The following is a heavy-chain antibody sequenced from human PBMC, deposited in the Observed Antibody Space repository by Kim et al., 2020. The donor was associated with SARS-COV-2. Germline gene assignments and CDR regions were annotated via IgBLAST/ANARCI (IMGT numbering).Heavy chain of an antibody. Sequence: GGSLRLSCAASGFTFSDYYMSWIRQAPGKGLEWVSYISSSSSYTNYADSVKGRFTISRDNAKNSLYLQMNSLRAEDTAVYYCAREAVLCSTSCLDAFDIWGQGTMVTVSS. CDR2: ISSSSSYT. J-gene: IGHJ3*02. D-gene: IGHD2-2*01. V-gene: IGHV3-11*05. CDR3: AREAVLCSTSCLDAFDI. CDR1: GFTFSDYY.